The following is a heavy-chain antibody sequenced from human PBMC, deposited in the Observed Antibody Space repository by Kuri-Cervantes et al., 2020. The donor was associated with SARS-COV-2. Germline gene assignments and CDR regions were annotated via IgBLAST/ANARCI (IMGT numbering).Heavy chain of an antibody. J-gene: IGHJ4*02. CDR3: AKDYYYDSSGHFDY. CDR2: ITGNGVYI. D-gene: IGHD3-22*01. Sequence: GESLKISCAASGFTFSSYTMNWVRQAPGKGLEWLSSITGNGVYIYYADSVKGRFTISRDNAKNSLYLQMNSLRAEDTALYYCAKDYYYDSSGHFDYWGQGTLVTVSS. V-gene: IGHV3-21*04. CDR1: GFTFSSYT.